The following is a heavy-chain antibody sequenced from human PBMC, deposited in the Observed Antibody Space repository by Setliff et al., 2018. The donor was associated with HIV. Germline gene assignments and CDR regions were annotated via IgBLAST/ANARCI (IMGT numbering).Heavy chain of an antibody. D-gene: IGHD3-22*01. V-gene: IGHV1-3*01. CDR2: INSTNGNT. J-gene: IGHJ4*02. CDR1: GDTFRSYG. Sequence: ASVKVSCKASGDTFRSYGVQWVRQAPGQRLEWMGWINSTNGNTKYSQKFQGRVTITRDTSASTVYMELSSLRTEDTAVYYCARGYYDSYARSYVVGDYWGQGTLVTVSS. CDR3: ARGYYDSYARSYVVGDY.